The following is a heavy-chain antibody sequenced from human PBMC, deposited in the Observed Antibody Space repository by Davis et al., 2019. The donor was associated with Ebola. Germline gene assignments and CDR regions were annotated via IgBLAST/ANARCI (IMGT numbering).Heavy chain of an antibody. D-gene: IGHD2-2*01. V-gene: IGHV3-48*02. Sequence: GESLKISCAASGFTFSSYSMNWVRQAPGKGLEWVSYISSSSSTIYYADSVKGRFTISRDNAKNSLYLQMNSLRDEDTAVYYCAMGLPDIVLVPAAMGGFDYWGQGTLVTVSS. J-gene: IGHJ4*02. CDR1: GFTFSSYS. CDR2: ISSSSSTI. CDR3: AMGLPDIVLVPAAMGGFDY.